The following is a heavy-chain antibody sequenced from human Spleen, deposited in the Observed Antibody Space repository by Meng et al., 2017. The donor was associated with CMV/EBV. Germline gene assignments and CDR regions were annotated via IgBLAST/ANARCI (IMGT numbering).Heavy chain of an antibody. CDR1: VGSITSGGFY. Sequence: CSVSVGSITSGGFYWNCIRHLPGKGLEWIGYIYHTGITYYNPSLENRLTLSVDTSKNQISLNLSSVTAADTAVYYCARDRGWYWYFDLWGRGTLVTVSS. V-gene: IGHV4-31*03. J-gene: IGHJ2*01. CDR3: ARDRGWYWYFDL. CDR2: IYHTGIT.